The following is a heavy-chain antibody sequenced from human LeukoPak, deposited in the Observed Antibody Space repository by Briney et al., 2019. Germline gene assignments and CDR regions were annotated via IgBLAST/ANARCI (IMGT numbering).Heavy chain of an antibody. J-gene: IGHJ4*02. CDR2: INHSGST. Sequence: PSETLSLTCAVYGGSFSGYYWSWIRQPPGKGLEWIGEINHSGSTNYNPSLKSRVTISVDTSKNQFSLKLSSVTAADTAVYYCARDLRYYYDSSGPGDYWGQGTLVTVSS. D-gene: IGHD3-22*01. V-gene: IGHV4-34*01. CDR1: GGSFSGYY. CDR3: ARDLRYYYDSSGPGDY.